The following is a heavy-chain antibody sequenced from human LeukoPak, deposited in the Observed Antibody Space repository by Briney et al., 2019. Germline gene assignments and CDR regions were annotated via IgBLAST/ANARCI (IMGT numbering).Heavy chain of an antibody. Sequence: ASVKVSCKASEYTFTGYYMHWVRQAPGQGLEWMGYMNPASGNTGYAQKFQGRVTMTTDTSISTAYMELSSLRSEDTAVYYCARVPREIASIWGQGTMVTVSS. CDR2: MNPASGNT. D-gene: IGHD3-16*02. CDR3: ARVPREIASI. V-gene: IGHV1-8*02. CDR1: EYTFTGYY. J-gene: IGHJ3*02.